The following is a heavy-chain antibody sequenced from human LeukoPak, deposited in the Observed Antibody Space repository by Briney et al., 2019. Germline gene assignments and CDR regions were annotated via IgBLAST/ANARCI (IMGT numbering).Heavy chain of an antibody. Sequence: PGRSLRLSCTASGFTFGDHAMSWVRQAPGKGLEWVGFIRSKAYRATTEYAASVKGRFTISRDDSKSIAYLQMNSLKTEDTAVYYCTRGPIQLWLYHGTDVWGQGTTVIVSS. J-gene: IGHJ6*02. CDR1: GFTFGDHA. D-gene: IGHD5-18*01. V-gene: IGHV3-49*04. CDR2: IRSKAYRATT. CDR3: TRGPIQLWLYHGTDV.